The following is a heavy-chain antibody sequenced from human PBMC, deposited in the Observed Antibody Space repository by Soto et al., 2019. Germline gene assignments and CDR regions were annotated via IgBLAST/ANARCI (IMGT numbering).Heavy chain of an antibody. Sequence: GGSLRLSCAASGFTFSNAWMSWVRQAPGKGLEWVGRIKSKTDGGTTDYAAPVKGRFTISRDDSKNTLYLQMNSLKTEDTAVSYCTTVIRPAAPPDYYYMDVWGKGTTVTVSS. CDR3: TTVIRPAAPPDYYYMDV. D-gene: IGHD6-6*01. J-gene: IGHJ6*03. V-gene: IGHV3-15*01. CDR2: IKSKTDGGTT. CDR1: GFTFSNAW.